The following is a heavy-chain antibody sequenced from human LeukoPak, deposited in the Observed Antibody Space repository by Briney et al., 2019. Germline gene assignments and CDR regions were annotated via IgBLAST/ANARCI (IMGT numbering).Heavy chain of an antibody. CDR1: GFTFSSYA. J-gene: IGHJ4*02. D-gene: IGHD6-19*01. Sequence: GGSLRLSCAASGFTFSSYAMSWVRQAPGKGLEWVSAISGSGGSTYYADSAKGRFTISRDNSKNTLYLQMNSLRAEDTAVYYCAKDWEQWLVQGFDYWGQGTLVTVSS. CDR3: AKDWEQWLVQGFDY. V-gene: IGHV3-23*01. CDR2: ISGSGGST.